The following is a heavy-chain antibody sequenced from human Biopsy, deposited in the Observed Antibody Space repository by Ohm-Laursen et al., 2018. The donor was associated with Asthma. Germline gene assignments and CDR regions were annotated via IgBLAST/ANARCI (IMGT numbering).Heavy chain of an antibody. Sequence: ASVKVSCKISGYSLTDLSMHWVRQAPGQGLEWMGGHDHEEGGTVNARRFQGRVTMTEGTSTDTAYTELSSLSSDDTAVYYCASDFPKDYVRYNFQFWGQGTLVTVSS. J-gene: IGHJ4*02. D-gene: IGHD4-17*01. CDR1: GYSLTDLS. CDR2: HDHEEGGT. V-gene: IGHV1-24*01. CDR3: ASDFPKDYVRYNFQF.